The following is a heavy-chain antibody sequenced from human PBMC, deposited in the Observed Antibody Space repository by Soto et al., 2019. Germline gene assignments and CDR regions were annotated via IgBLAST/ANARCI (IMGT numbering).Heavy chain of an antibody. Sequence: PSETLSLTCTVSGGSISSSSCYWGWIRQPPGKGLEWIGSIYYSGSTYYNPSLKSRVTISVDTSKNQFSLKLSSVTAADTAVYYCARQTRGSYRYYFDYWGQGTLVTV. CDR1: GGSISSSSCY. CDR2: IYYSGST. CDR3: ARQTRGSYRYYFDY. J-gene: IGHJ4*02. D-gene: IGHD1-26*01. V-gene: IGHV4-39*01.